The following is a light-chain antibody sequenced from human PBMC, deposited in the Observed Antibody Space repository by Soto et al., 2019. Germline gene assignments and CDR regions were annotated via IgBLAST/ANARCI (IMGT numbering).Light chain of an antibody. CDR1: QSVSSSY. CDR3: QQYESSPPQT. V-gene: IGKV3-20*01. Sequence: EIVLPQSPGTLSLSPGAIATLSCRARQSVSSSYLAWYQQKPGQAPRLLIYGASSRATGIPDRFSGSASGTAFTLTIRRLEPEDFAVYYGQQYESSPPQTFGQGTKVDIK. CDR2: GAS. J-gene: IGKJ1*01.